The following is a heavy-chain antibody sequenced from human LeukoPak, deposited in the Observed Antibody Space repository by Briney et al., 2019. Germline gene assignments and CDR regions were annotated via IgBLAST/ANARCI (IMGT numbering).Heavy chain of an antibody. CDR2: IYYSGST. Sequence: PSETLSLTCTVSGASISSYYGAGGRKPPGKDLEGIAYIYYSGSTNYNPSLKSRVTISVDTSKNQFSLKLSSVTAADTAVYYCARGLKVGATPYFDYWGQGTQVTVSS. J-gene: IGHJ4*02. D-gene: IGHD1-26*01. CDR1: GASISSYY. CDR3: ARGLKVGATPYFDY. V-gene: IGHV4-59*13.